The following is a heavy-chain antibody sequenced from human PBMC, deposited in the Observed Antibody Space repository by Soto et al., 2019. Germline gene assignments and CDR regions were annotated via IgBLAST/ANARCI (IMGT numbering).Heavy chain of an antibody. D-gene: IGHD1-20*01. J-gene: IGHJ4*02. V-gene: IGHV3-15*01. CDR3: TTAFRYNWNHGFDY. Sequence: GGSLRLSCAASGFTFSNAWMSWVRQAPGKGLEWVGRIKSKTDGGTTDYAAPVKGRFTISRDDSKNTLYLQMNSLKTEDTAVYYCTTAFRYNWNHGFDYWGQGTLVTVSS. CDR2: IKSKTDGGTT. CDR1: GFTFSNAW.